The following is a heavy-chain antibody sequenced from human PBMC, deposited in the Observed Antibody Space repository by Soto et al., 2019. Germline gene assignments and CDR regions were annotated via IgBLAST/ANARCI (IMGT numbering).Heavy chain of an antibody. CDR1: GYTFTSYG. J-gene: IGHJ5*02. CDR3: ELEASPRSKWFDP. Sequence: ASVKVSCKASGYTFTSYGISWVRQAPGQGLEWMGWISAYNGNTNYAQKLQGRVTMTTDTSTSTAYMELRSLRSDDTAVYYCELEASPRSKWFDPWGQGTLVTVSS. V-gene: IGHV1-18*04. CDR2: ISAYNGNT.